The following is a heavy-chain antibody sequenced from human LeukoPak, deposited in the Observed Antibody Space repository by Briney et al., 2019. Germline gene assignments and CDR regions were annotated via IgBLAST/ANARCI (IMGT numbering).Heavy chain of an antibody. CDR1: GFTVSSNY. CDR3: ARAVRGVIITKGYFQH. CDR2: IYSGGST. D-gene: IGHD3-10*01. J-gene: IGHJ1*01. V-gene: IGHV3-66*01. Sequence: PGGSLRLSCAASGFTVSSNYMSWVRQAPGKGLEWVSVIYSGGSTYYADSVKGRFTISGDNSKNTLYLQMNSLRAEDTAVYYCARAVRGVIITKGYFQHWGQGTLVTVSS.